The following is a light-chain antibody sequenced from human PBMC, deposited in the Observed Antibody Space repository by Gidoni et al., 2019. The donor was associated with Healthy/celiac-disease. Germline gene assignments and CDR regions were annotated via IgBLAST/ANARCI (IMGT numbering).Light chain of an antibody. CDR3: QQYNNWPPLT. CDR2: GAY. Sequence: EIVMTQSPATLSVSPGDRATLSCRAGQRVSSTLAWYQQTPGQAPRLLIYGAYTRATGIPARFSGSGSGTEFTLTIGSLRSEDFAVYDCQQYNNWPPLTFGGGTKVEIK. CDR1: QRVSST. J-gene: IGKJ4*01. V-gene: IGKV3-15*01.